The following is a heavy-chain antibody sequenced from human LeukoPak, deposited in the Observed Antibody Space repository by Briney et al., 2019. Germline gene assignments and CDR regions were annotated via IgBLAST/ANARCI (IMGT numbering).Heavy chain of an antibody. V-gene: IGHV4-39*01. J-gene: IGHJ5*02. CDR1: GGSISSSSYY. D-gene: IGHD3/OR15-3a*01. CDR3: ASQVKLDRRLGWFDP. CDR2: ISYSETT. Sequence: PSETLSLTCTVSGGSISSSSYYWVWVRQSPGKGLEWIGSISYSETTYYNPSLKSRVIISVDTSKNQFSLELASMTAADTGVYYCASQVKLDRRLGWFDPWGQGTLVTVSS.